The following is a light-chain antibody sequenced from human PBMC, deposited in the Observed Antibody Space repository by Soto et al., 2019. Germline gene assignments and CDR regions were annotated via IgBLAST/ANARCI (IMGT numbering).Light chain of an antibody. CDR1: QTVSSNY. V-gene: IGKV3-20*01. CDR3: QNYNYWPPAT. J-gene: IGKJ4*01. Sequence: EIVLTQSPGTLSLSPGEGATLSCWASQTVSSNYLAWYQQRPGQAPRLIIYGASSRATGIPDRFSGSGSGTDFTLTINSLQSEDSAVYYCQNYNYWPPATFGGGTKVDI. CDR2: GAS.